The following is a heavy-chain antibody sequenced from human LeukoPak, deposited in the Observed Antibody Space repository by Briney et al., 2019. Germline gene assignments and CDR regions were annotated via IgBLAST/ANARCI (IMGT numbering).Heavy chain of an antibody. CDR2: IYYSGST. D-gene: IGHD3-3*01. Sequence: PSETLSLTCTVSGDSISSYYWRWIRQPPGKGLEWIGDIYYSGSTNYNPSLKSRVTISVDTSKNQFSLKLSSVTAADTAVYYCARELRFLEWSLSYMDVWGKGTTVTVSS. J-gene: IGHJ6*03. V-gene: IGHV4-59*01. CDR3: ARELRFLEWSLSYMDV. CDR1: GDSISSYY.